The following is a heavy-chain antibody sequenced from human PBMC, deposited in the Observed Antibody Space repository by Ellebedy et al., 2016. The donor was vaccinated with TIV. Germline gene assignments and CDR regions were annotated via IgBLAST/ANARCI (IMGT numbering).Heavy chain of an antibody. Sequence: ASVKVSXXASGYTFTSYYMHWVRQAPGQGLEWMGIINPSGGSTSYAQKFQGRVTMTRDTSTSTVYMELSSLRSEDTAVYYCARDPGPNSGYYNNWFDPWGQGTLVTVSS. CDR3: ARDPGPNSGYYNNWFDP. D-gene: IGHD3-22*01. CDR2: INPSGGST. V-gene: IGHV1-46*01. J-gene: IGHJ5*02. CDR1: GYTFTSYY.